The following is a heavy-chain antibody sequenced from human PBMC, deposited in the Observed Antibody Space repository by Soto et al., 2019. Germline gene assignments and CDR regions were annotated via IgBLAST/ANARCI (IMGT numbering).Heavy chain of an antibody. V-gene: IGHV4-30-2*01. CDR1: GGSISSGGYS. D-gene: IGHD2-2*01. Sequence: QLQLQESGSGLVKPSQTLSLTCAVSGGSISSGGYSWSWIRQPPGKGLEWIGYIYYSGSTYNNPSLKSRDTRSVNRSKNPSSLTQSAVTAADTAVYYCARAMSRFPVGWFGPWGQGTLVTVSA. CDR3: ARAMSRFPVGWFGP. CDR2: IYYSGST. J-gene: IGHJ5*02.